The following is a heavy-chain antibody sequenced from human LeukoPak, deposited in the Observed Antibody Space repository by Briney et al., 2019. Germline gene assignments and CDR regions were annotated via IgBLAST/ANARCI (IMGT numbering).Heavy chain of an antibody. V-gene: IGHV4-30-2*01. CDR1: GGSVSSGSYS. D-gene: IGHD3-16*02. Sequence: SETLSLTCTVSGGSVSSGSYSWSWIRQPPGKGLEWIGYIYHSGSTYYNPSLKSRVTISVDRSKNQFSLKLSSVTAAGTAVYYCARLYYDYVWGSYRSYYFDYWGQGTLVTASS. CDR2: IYHSGST. J-gene: IGHJ4*02. CDR3: ARLYYDYVWGSYRSYYFDY.